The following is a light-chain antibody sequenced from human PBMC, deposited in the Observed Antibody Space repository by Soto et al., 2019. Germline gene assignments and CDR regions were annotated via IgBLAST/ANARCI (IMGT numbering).Light chain of an antibody. CDR2: WAS. V-gene: IGKV4-1*01. CDR3: QQYYSTPWT. CDR1: QSIFYSSNNKNY. Sequence: DIVMTQSPDSLAVSLGERATINGKSSQSIFYSSNNKNYLTWYQQKPGQPPKLLIYWASTRESGAPDRFSGSGSGTDFTLTISSLQAEDVAVYYCQQYYSTPWTFGQGTKVDIK. J-gene: IGKJ1*01.